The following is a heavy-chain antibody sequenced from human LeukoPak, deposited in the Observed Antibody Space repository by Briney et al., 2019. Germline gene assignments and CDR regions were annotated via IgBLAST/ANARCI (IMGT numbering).Heavy chain of an antibody. D-gene: IGHD4-17*01. J-gene: IGHJ1*01. CDR1: GGSVSSGSYY. CDR3: ARGTTVTSSGYFQH. CDR2: IYTSGST. Sequence: SETLSLTCTVSGGSVSSGSYYWSWIRQPAGKGLEWIGRIYTSGSTSYNPSLKSRVTISVDTSKNQFSLKLNSVTAADTAVYYCARGTTVTSSGYFQHWGQGTLVNVSS. V-gene: IGHV4-61*02.